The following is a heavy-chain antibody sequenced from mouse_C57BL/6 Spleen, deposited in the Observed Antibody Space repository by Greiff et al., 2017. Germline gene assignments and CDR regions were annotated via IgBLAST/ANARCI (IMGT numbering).Heavy chain of an antibody. CDR1: GYAFTNYL. Sequence: QVQLQQSGAELVRPGTSVKVSCKASGYAFTNYLIEWVKQRPGQGLEWIGVINPGSGGTNYNEKFKGKATLTADKSSSTAYMQLSSLTSEDSAVYFCARFNWDFDYWGQGTTLTVSS. D-gene: IGHD4-1*01. J-gene: IGHJ2*01. V-gene: IGHV1-54*01. CDR3: ARFNWDFDY. CDR2: INPGSGGT.